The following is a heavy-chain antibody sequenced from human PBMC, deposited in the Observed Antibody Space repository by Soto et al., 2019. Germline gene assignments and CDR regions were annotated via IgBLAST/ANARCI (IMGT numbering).Heavy chain of an antibody. Sequence: QVQLVESGGGVVHPGTSLRLSCVTSGFTFSSFAMDWVRQAPGKGPEWVAAISFDGRDISYRESVKGRFTISRDKFKNTVYLQMNSLRPEDTAVYYCAKESLDYFDSGRFYAPAFDHWGQGTLVTVSS. CDR2: ISFDGRDI. D-gene: IGHD3-10*01. CDR1: GFTFSSFA. J-gene: IGHJ4*02. V-gene: IGHV3-30*18. CDR3: AKESLDYFDSGRFYAPAFDH.